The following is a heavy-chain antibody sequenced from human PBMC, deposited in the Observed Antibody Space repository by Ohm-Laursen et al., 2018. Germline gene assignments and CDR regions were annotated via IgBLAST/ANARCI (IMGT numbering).Heavy chain of an antibody. V-gene: IGHV4-59*10. CDR1: GGSFSGYY. Sequence: SETLSLTCAVYGGSFSGYYWSWIRQPPGKGLEWIGRIYTSGSTNYNPSLESRVTISADTSKNQFSLRLTSVTAADTAVYYCARQDSGDYYFDYWGQGTLVTVSS. D-gene: IGHD4-17*01. CDR2: IYTSGST. CDR3: ARQDSGDYYFDY. J-gene: IGHJ4*02.